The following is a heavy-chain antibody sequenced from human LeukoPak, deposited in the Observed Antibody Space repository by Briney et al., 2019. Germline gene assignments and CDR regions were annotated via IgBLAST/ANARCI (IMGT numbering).Heavy chain of an antibody. CDR1: GYSISSGYY. V-gene: IGHV4-38-2*02. CDR3: ARATAMGRYFDY. Sequence: SETLSLTCTVSGYSISSGYYWGWIRQPPGKGLEWIGSIYHSGSTYYNPSLKSRVTISVDTSKNQFPLKLSSVTAADTAVYYCARATAMGRYFDYWGQGTLVTVSS. CDR2: IYHSGST. J-gene: IGHJ4*02. D-gene: IGHD5-18*01.